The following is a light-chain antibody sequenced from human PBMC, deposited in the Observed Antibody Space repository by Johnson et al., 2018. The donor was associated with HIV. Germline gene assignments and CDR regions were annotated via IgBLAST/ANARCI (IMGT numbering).Light chain of an antibody. V-gene: IGLV1-51*01. Sequence: QSVLTQPPSVSAAPGQKVTISCSGSSSNIGNNYVSWYQQLPGTAPKLVIYDNNKRPSGIPDQFSGSKSGTSATLGITGLQTGDEADYYCGTWDSSLGTYVFGTGAKVTVL. CDR1: SSNIGNNY. J-gene: IGLJ1*01. CDR3: GTWDSSLGTYV. CDR2: DNN.